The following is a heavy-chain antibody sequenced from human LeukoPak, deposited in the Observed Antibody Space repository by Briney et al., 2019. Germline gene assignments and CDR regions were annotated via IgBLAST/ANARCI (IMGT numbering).Heavy chain of an antibody. CDR3: ARGPIKSDGGNSGSAWFDP. Sequence: ASVKVSCKASGYTFTTYDINWVRQATGQGLEWMGWMNPNSGNTGYAQKFQGRVTMTRNTSISTACMELSSLRSEDTAVYYCARGPIKSDGGNSGSAWFDPWGQGTLVTVSS. CDR1: GYTFTTYD. D-gene: IGHD4-23*01. J-gene: IGHJ5*02. V-gene: IGHV1-8*01. CDR2: MNPNSGNT.